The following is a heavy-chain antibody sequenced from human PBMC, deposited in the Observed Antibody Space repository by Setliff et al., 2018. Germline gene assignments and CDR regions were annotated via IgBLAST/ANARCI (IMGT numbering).Heavy chain of an antibody. CDR2: IWVDGGNK. CDR1: GFTFSTYR. V-gene: IGHV3-33*08. Sequence: PGGSLRLSCAASGFTFSTYRMHWVRQAPGKGLEWVAVIWVDGGNKYHADSVKGRFTISRDNSKNTLYLQMNSLRPEDTAVYYCARAADSYGPPRSYMDVWGKGTTVTVSS. CDR3: ARAADSYGPPRSYMDV. D-gene: IGHD5-18*01. J-gene: IGHJ6*03.